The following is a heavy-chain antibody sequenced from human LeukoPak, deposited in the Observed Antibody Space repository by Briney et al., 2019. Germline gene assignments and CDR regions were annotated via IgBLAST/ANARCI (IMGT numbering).Heavy chain of an antibody. D-gene: IGHD6-19*01. CDR1: GFTFSSYG. CDR2: IRYDGSNK. V-gene: IGHV3-30*02. Sequence: GGSLRLSCATSGFTFSSYGMHWVRQAPGKGLEWVAFIRYDGSNKDYADSVKGRFTISRDNSKNTLYLQMNSLRAEDTAVYYCAKGAAVAGPDAFDIWGQGTMVTVSS. CDR3: AKGAAVAGPDAFDI. J-gene: IGHJ3*02.